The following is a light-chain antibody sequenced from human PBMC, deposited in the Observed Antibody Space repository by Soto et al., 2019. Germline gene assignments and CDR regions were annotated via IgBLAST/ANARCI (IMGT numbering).Light chain of an antibody. Sequence: QSALTQPASVSGSPGQSITISCTGTSSDVGGYKYVSWYQQHPGKAPKLIIFEVTNRPSGVSNRFSGSKSGNTASLTISGLQAEYEADYYCSSYTSSNTHVFGTGTKLTVL. CDR3: SSYTSSNTHV. J-gene: IGLJ1*01. CDR1: SSDVGGYKY. V-gene: IGLV2-14*01. CDR2: EVT.